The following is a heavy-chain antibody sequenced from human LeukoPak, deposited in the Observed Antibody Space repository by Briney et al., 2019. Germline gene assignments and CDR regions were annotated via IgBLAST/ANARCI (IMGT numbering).Heavy chain of an antibody. CDR1: GFTFSSCC. CDR2: ISYDESNK. J-gene: IGHJ6*03. Sequence: GGSLRLSCAASGFTFSSCCMHWVRQAPGKGLEGVVVISYDESNKYYADSVTGRFTISRDNSKNTLYLQMNSLRAEDTAVYYCARDRLYYYYMDVWGKGTTVTVSS. D-gene: IGHD6-25*01. V-gene: IGHV3-30*03. CDR3: ARDRLYYYYMDV.